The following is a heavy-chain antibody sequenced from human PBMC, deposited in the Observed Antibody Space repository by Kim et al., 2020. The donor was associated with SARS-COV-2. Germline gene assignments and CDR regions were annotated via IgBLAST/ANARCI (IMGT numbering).Heavy chain of an antibody. CDR2: MNPNSGDT. V-gene: IGHV1-8*01. CDR1: GYTFTLYD. J-gene: IGHJ5*02. CDR3: ARRGRLWFGDHWCDP. D-gene: IGHD3-10*01. Sequence: ASVKVSCKASGYTFTLYDINWVRQATGQGLEWMGWMNPNSGDTGYAENFKDRVTLTRNTSINTAYMELSSLTSEDTAVYYCARRGRLWFGDHWCDPWGQGTLLTVSS.